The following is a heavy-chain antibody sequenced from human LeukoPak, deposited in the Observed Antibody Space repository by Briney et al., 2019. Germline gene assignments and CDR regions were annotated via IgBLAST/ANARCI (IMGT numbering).Heavy chain of an antibody. Sequence: SEPLSLTCAVYGGSFIGYYWSWIRQPPGKGREWIGEINHSGSTNYNPSLKSRVTISVDTSKNQFSLKLSSVTAADTAVYYCARGGVRGYSYGLHTTLGVWGQGTLVTVS. D-gene: IGHD5-18*01. CDR2: INHSGST. V-gene: IGHV4-34*01. CDR3: ARGGVRGYSYGLHTTLGV. CDR1: GGSFIGYY. J-gene: IGHJ4*02.